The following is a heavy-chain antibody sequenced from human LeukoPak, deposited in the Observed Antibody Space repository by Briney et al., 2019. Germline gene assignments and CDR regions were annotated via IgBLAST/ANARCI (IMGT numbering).Heavy chain of an antibody. D-gene: IGHD2-15*01. J-gene: IGHJ3*02. CDR3: ARVRGSSMFVDAFDI. CDR1: GFTFSSYG. CDR2: ISSSGSTI. Sequence: GGSLRLSCAASGFTFSSYGMHWVRQAPGKGLEWVSCISSSGSTIYYADSVKGRFTISRDNAKNSLYLQMNSLRAEDTAVYYCARVRGSSMFVDAFDIWGQGTMVTVSS. V-gene: IGHV3-48*04.